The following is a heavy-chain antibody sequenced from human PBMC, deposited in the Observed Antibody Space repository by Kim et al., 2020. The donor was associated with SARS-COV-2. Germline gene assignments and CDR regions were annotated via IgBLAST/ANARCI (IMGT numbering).Heavy chain of an antibody. Sequence: SQTLSLTCAISGDSVSSNSATWNWIRQSPSRGLEWLGRTYYRSKWSNDYAAFVKSRITINPDTSKNQCSLKLNSVTPEDTALYYCARGKSVVRGVTPNFHYWGQGTLVTVSS. D-gene: IGHD3-10*01. CDR3: ARGKSVVRGVTPNFHY. CDR2: TYYRSKWSN. V-gene: IGHV6-1*01. J-gene: IGHJ4*02. CDR1: GDSVSSNSAT.